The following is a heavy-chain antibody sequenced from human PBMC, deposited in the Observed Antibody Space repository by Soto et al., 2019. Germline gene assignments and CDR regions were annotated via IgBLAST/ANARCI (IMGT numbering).Heavy chain of an antibody. V-gene: IGHV3-30-3*01. Sequence: GGSLRLSCAASGFTFSSYAMHWVRQAPGKGLEWVAVISYDGSNKYYADSVKGRFTISRDNSKNTLYLQMNSLRAEDTAVYYCARDRPDDGANDDWGQGTLVTVSS. CDR3: ARDRPDDGANDD. CDR1: GFTFSSYA. CDR2: ISYDGSNK. J-gene: IGHJ4*02. D-gene: IGHD1-1*01.